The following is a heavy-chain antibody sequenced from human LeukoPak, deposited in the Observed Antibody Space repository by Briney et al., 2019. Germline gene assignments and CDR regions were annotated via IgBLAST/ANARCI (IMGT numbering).Heavy chain of an antibody. D-gene: IGHD2-2*02. Sequence: GGSLRLSCAASGFTFSSYSMNWVRQAPGKGLEWVSSISSSSSYIYYADSVKGRFTISRDNAKNSLYLQMNSLRAEDTAVYYCASDRDASYCSSTSCYTNPTGWFDPWGQGTLVTVSS. J-gene: IGHJ5*02. CDR3: ASDRDASYCSSTSCYTNPTGWFDP. CDR1: GFTFSSYS. V-gene: IGHV3-21*01. CDR2: ISSSSSYI.